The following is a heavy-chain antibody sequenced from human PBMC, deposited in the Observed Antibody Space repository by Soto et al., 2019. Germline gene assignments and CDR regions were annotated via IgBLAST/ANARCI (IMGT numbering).Heavy chain of an antibody. CDR2: IRSNPNSYAT. V-gene: IGHV3-73*01. CDR3: ISVLNTVPDY. J-gene: IGHJ4*02. Sequence: EVQLVESGGGLVQPGGSLKLSCEASGFPLGGSAMPWVGRASGKGLEWVGRIRSNPNSYATAYAASVKGRLTISRDDSKNMAYLQMNGLKTEDTAVYYCISVLNTVPDYWGQGTLVTVSS. CDR1: GFPLGGSA. D-gene: IGHD2-8*02.